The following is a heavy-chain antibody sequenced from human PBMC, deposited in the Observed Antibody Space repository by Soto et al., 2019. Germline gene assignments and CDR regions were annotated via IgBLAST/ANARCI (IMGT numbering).Heavy chain of an antibody. J-gene: IGHJ5*02. V-gene: IGHV1-18*04. CDR2: ISAYNGNT. Sequence: ASVKVSCKASGYTFTSYGISWVRQAPGQGLEWMGWISAYNGNTNYAQKLQGRVTMTTDTSTSTAYMELRSLRSDDTAVYYCARAXRIRFLEWLLNENWFDPWGLGTLVTVSS. CDR3: ARAXRIRFLEWLLNENWFDP. D-gene: IGHD3-3*01. CDR1: GYTFTSYG.